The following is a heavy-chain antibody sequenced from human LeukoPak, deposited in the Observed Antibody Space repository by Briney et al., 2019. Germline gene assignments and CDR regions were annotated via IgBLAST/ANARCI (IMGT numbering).Heavy chain of an antibody. J-gene: IGHJ3*02. CDR1: GGSISSYY. CDR3: ARDKTLLYTATPGGAFDI. Sequence: PSETLSLTCIVSGGSISSYYWSWIRQPPGKGLEWIGYIYYSGSTNYNPSLKSRVTISVDTSKSQFSLKLRSVTAADTAVYYCARDKTLLYTATPGGAFDIWGQGTMVTVS. V-gene: IGHV4-59*01. CDR2: IYYSGST. D-gene: IGHD1-14*01.